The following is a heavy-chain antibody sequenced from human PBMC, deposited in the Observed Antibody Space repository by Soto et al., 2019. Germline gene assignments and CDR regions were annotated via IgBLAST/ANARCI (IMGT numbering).Heavy chain of an antibody. CDR1: EFTFSRYA. V-gene: IGHV3-23*01. Sequence: QPGGSLRLSCAASEFTFSRYAMYWVRQAPGKGLEWVSAISGAGDKTFYAEPVRGRFTISRDNSENTLFLQMNSLRAEDTAIYYCVKATSAAPFGYYGMDVWGQGTTVTVSS. J-gene: IGHJ6*02. CDR3: VKATSAAPFGYYGMDV. D-gene: IGHD3-3*01. CDR2: ISGAGDKT.